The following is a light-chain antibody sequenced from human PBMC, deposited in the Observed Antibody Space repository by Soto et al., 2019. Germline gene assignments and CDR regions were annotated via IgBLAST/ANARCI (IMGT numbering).Light chain of an antibody. Sequence: DLKITQSPSSLSASVGDRVTITCRASQSISFYLNWYQQKPGKAPRLLIYAASNLQSGVPSRFSASGSGTDFTLTLGSLQPEHFATYYCQQGYSAPWTVGQGPKVDSK. V-gene: IGKV1-39*01. J-gene: IGKJ1*01. CDR1: QSISFY. CDR2: AAS. CDR3: QQGYSAPWT.